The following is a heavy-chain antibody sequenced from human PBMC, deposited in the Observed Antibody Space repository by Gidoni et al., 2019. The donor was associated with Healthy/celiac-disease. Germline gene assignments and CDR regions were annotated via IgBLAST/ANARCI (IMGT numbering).Heavy chain of an antibody. J-gene: IGHJ4*02. CDR1: GGTFSSYA. Sequence: QVQLVQSGAEVKKPGSSVTVSCKASGGTFSSYALSWVRQAPGQGLEWMGGIIPIFGTANYAQKFQGRVTITADESTSTAYMELSSLRSEDTAVYYCARVGGGIAAAGRDPQPFDYWGQGTLVTVSS. D-gene: IGHD6-13*01. CDR3: ARVGGGIAAAGRDPQPFDY. V-gene: IGHV1-69*01. CDR2: IIPIFGTA.